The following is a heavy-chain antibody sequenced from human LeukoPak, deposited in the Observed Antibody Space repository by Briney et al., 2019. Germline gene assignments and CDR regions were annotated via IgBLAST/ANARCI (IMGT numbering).Heavy chain of an antibody. CDR3: ARLIRPEYYFDY. Sequence: GGSLRLSCAASGFTLNNYAMSWVRQAPGKGLEWVSATSSSDAGTYHADSVRGRFTISRDNAKNSLYLQMNSLRAEDTAVYYCARLIRPEYYFDYWGQGTLVTVSS. J-gene: IGHJ4*02. V-gene: IGHV3-23*01. CDR1: GFTLNNYA. CDR2: TSSSDAGT. D-gene: IGHD3-16*01.